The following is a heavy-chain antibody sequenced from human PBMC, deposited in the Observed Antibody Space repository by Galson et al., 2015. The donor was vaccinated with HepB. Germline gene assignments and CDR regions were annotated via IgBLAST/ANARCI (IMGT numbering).Heavy chain of an antibody. CDR3: ARAPEELLYFDC. Sequence: TLSLTCTVSGGSISSGGYYWSWIRQLPGKGQEWIGSIYDSGSTHYNPSLKSRVTISVDTSKNHFSLKLSSVTAADTAVYYCARAPEELLYFDCWGQGTLVTVSS. V-gene: IGHV4-31*03. D-gene: IGHD3-10*01. J-gene: IGHJ4*02. CDR1: GGSISSGGYY. CDR2: IYDSGST.